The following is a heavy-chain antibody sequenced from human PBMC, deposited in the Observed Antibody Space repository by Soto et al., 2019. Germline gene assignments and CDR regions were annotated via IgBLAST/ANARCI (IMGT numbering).Heavy chain of an antibody. V-gene: IGHV4-31*03. CDR2: IHDSGST. CDR3: ARENRITMIRGVISHADL. J-gene: IGHJ2*01. D-gene: IGHD3-10*01. Sequence: QVQLQESGPGLVKPSQTLSLSCSVSGGSISSGDYYWSWIRQHPGKGLEWIGNIHDSGSTYYNPSIKSRLTISVDTSMNQFSLKLTSVTAADTAVYYCARENRITMIRGVISHADLWGRGTLVTVSS. CDR1: GGSISSGDYY.